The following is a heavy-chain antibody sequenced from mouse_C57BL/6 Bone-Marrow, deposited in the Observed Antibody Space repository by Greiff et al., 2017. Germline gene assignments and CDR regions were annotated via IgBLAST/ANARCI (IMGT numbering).Heavy chain of an antibody. J-gene: IGHJ3*01. V-gene: IGHV1-81*01. CDR2: IYPRSGNT. Sequence: VQLQQSGAELARPGASVKLSCKASGYTFTSYGISWVKQRTGQGLEWIGEIYPRSGNTYYNEKFKGKATLTADKSSSTAYMELRSLTSEDSAVYFCARKGDYYYGSSYAYWGQGTLVTVSA. CDR1: GYTFTSYG. CDR3: ARKGDYYYGSSYAY. D-gene: IGHD1-1*01.